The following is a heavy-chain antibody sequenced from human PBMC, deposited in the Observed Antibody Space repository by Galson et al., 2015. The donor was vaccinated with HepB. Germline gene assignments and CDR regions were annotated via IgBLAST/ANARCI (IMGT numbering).Heavy chain of an antibody. CDR3: ARDPLYDRSGFYFGLGV. D-gene: IGHD3-22*01. CDR2: INGDGSVT. CDR1: GMPLSFYA. Sequence: SLRLSCAASGMPLSFYAMHWVRQAPGKGLEWVSHINGDGSVTHYADSVKGRFTISRDNAKTTVYLQINSLRAEDTALYYCARDPLYDRSGFYFGLGVWGQGTTVTVSS. J-gene: IGHJ6*02. V-gene: IGHV3-74*01.